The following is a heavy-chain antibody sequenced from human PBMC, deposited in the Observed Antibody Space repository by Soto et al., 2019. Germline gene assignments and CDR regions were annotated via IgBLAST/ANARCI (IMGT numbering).Heavy chain of an antibody. CDR1: GGSISPFY. CDR3: ARVGGVAARTFDY. CDR2: LYYSGNT. Sequence: SETLSLTCTVSGGSISPFYWSWVRQPPGKGLEWIGYLYYSGNTNYNPSLKSRVTISVDASKNQVSLRLTSVTAADTAVYYCARVGGVAARTFDYWGQGTVVTAPQ. D-gene: IGHD2-15*01. V-gene: IGHV4-59*01. J-gene: IGHJ4*02.